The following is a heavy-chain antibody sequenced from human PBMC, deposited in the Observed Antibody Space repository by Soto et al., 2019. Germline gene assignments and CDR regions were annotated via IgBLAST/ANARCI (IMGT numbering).Heavy chain of an antibody. CDR3: AARNIVAPY. CDR2: IYSGGTT. D-gene: IGHD5-12*01. V-gene: IGHV3-66*01. CDR1: GFTVSSNY. Sequence: EVQLVESGGGLVQPGESLRLSCAASGFTVSSNYMSWVRQAPGKGLEWVSLIYSGGTTDYADSVKGRFTISRDNSKNTLYRQMNSLRGEDTAVYYCAARNIVAPYWGEGTLVTVSS. J-gene: IGHJ4*02.